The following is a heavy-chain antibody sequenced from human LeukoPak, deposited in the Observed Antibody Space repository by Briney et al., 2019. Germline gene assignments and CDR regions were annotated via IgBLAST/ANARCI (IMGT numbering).Heavy chain of an antibody. CDR1: GGTFSSYA. V-gene: IGHV1-69*01. CDR2: IIPIFGTA. Sequence: SVKVSCKASGGTFSSYAISWVRQAPGQGLEWMGGIIPIFGTANYAQKFQGRVTITADESTSTAYMELSSLRSEDTAVYYCAREDCSGGSCYYFDYWGQGTLVTVSS. D-gene: IGHD2-15*01. CDR3: AREDCSGGSCYYFDY. J-gene: IGHJ4*02.